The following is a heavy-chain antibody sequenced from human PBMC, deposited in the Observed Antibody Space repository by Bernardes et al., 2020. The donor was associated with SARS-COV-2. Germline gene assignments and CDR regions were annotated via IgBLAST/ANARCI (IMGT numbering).Heavy chain of an antibody. Sequence: GGSLRLSCAASGFTFRNSEFNWVRQAPGKGLEWVSYISNSGSPIFYADSVKGRFTISRDNTKNLLFLQMNSLKAEDTAIYYCARGGGLSSTVPYYYYYAMDVWGQGTTVTVSS. D-gene: IGHD4-17*01. V-gene: IGHV3-48*03. CDR2: ISNSGSPI. CDR3: ARGGGLSSTVPYYYYYAMDV. J-gene: IGHJ6*02. CDR1: GFTFRNSE.